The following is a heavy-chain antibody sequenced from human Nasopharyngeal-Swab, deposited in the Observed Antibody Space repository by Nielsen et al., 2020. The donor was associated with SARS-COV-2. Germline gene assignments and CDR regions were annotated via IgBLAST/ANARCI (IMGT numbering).Heavy chain of an antibody. CDR3: AKDTGFCTRGSCGPFDS. J-gene: IGHJ4*02. Sequence: GESLKISCAASGFIITSNYMNWVRQAPGKGLEWVSVIYSGGNAYYADSVKGRVTISRDTSKNMLYLQMDSVRADDTAVYYCAKDTGFCTRGSCGPFDSWSQGTLVSVSS. CDR1: GFIITSNY. V-gene: IGHV3-53*01. CDR2: IYSGGNA. D-gene: IGHD2-8*01.